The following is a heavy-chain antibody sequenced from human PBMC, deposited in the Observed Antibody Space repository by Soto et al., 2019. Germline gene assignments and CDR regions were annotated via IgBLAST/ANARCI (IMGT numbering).Heavy chain of an antibody. CDR3: ARAALGRSNPFDY. CDR2: IIPIFGTA. V-gene: IGHV1-69*06. CDR1: GGTFSSYA. J-gene: IGHJ4*02. D-gene: IGHD6-6*01. Sequence: SVKVSCKASGGTFSSYAISWVRQAPGQGLEWMGGIIPIFGTANYAQKFQGRVTITADKSTSTAYMELSSLRSEDTAVYYCARAALGRSNPFDYWGQGTLVTVSS.